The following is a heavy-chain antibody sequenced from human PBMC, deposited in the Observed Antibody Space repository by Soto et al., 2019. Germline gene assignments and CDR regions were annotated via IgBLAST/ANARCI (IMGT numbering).Heavy chain of an antibody. J-gene: IGHJ4*02. CDR3: PRAGYCSGGTCFHGNCDY. CDR2: INPNGGST. Sequence: QVQLVQSGAEVKRPGASVKVSCKASGYTFTTYYMHWVRQAPGQGLEWLGIINPNGGSTTYAQKFQGRVTMTRDTSTSTVYLELSSLRSEDTAVYYCPRAGYCSGGTCFHGNCDYWGQGTLVTVS. D-gene: IGHD2-15*01. V-gene: IGHV1-46*01. CDR1: GYTFTTYY.